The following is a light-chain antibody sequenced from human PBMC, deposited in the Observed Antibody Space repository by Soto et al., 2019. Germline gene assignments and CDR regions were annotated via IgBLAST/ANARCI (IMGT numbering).Light chain of an antibody. CDR2: LAS. V-gene: IGKV3-11*01. CDR1: QAVNTR. Sequence: ILLTQSPATLSAFPGDRVTLSCRVSQAVNTRLPWYQHKPGQAPRLLIYLASNRAAGVPARFSGSGSGTDFTLTISDVEPEDFAVYYCHQRQSWPRTFGQGTKVDI. J-gene: IGKJ1*01. CDR3: HQRQSWPRT.